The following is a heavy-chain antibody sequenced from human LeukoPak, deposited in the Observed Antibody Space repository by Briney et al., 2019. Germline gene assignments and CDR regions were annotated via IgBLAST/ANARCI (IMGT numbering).Heavy chain of an antibody. D-gene: IGHD1-1*01. V-gene: IGHV3-13*01. J-gene: IGHJ6*02. Sequence: GGSLRLSCAGSGFTFSSYDMHWVRQVTGKGQEWVSAIGTVADTYYPDSVKGRFTISRENAKNSLYLQMNSLRVGDTAVYYCARAGSGNRWANYGMDAWGQGTTVTVSS. CDR2: IGTVADT. CDR1: GFTFSSYD. CDR3: ARAGSGNRWANYGMDA.